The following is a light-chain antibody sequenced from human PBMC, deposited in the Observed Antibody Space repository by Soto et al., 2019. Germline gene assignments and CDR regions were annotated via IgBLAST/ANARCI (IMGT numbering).Light chain of an antibody. Sequence: EILMTQSPATLSVSPGERATLSRRASQSGSSNLAWYQQRPGQAPRLVIYDAYTRATGITARFSGSGSGTEFTLTISSLQSEDFAVYYCQQSNNWPWTFGQGTQVDIK. CDR3: QQSNNWPWT. CDR2: DAY. V-gene: IGKV3-15*01. J-gene: IGKJ1*01. CDR1: QSGSSN.